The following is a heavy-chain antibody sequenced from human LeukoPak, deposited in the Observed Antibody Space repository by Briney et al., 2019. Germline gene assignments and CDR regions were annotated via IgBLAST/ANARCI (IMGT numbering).Heavy chain of an antibody. Sequence: TGGSLRLSCAASGFTFSSYSMNWVRQAPGKGLEWVSSISSSSSYIYYADSVKGRFTISRDNAKNSLYLQMNSLRAEDTAVYYCARGGGFKDCSSTSCYVDYSGQGTLVTVSS. CDR3: ARGGGFKDCSSTSCYVDY. V-gene: IGHV3-21*01. J-gene: IGHJ4*02. CDR2: ISSSSSYI. CDR1: GFTFSSYS. D-gene: IGHD2-2*01.